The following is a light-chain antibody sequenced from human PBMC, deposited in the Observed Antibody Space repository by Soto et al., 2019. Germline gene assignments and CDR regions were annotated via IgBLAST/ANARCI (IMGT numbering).Light chain of an antibody. J-gene: IGLJ1*01. Sequence: QSALTPPRSVSGSPGQSVTISCTGTSSDFGGYNYVSWYQHHPGKAPKLMIYEVKRRPSGVPVRFSGHKSANTASLPVSGLKAEDGVDYYCSSHAGGGKFVFGTGTRVT. CDR1: SSDFGGYNY. V-gene: IGLV2-8*01. CDR2: EVK. CDR3: SSHAGGGKFV.